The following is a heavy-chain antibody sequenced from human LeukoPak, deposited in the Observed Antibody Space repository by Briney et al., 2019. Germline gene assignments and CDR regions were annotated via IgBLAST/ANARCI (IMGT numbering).Heavy chain of an antibody. CDR3: ARVRYYGSGEEIDP. V-gene: IGHV4-4*07. CDR1: GGSISSYY. D-gene: IGHD3-10*01. CDR2: IYTSGST. Sequence: PSETLSLTCTVSGGSISSYYWSWIRQPAGKGLEWIGRIYTSGSTNYNPSLKSRVTISVDTSKNQFSLKLSSVTAADTAVYYCARVRYYGSGEEIDPWGQGTLVTVSP. J-gene: IGHJ5*02.